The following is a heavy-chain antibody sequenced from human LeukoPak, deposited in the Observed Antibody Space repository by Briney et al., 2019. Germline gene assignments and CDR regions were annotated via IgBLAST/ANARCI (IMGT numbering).Heavy chain of an antibody. CDR1: GFTFSNFE. CDR3: ARGFGVAYYYYSMDV. V-gene: IGHV3-48*03. CDR2: IYFSGSTI. D-gene: IGHD3-3*01. J-gene: IGHJ6*03. Sequence: GGSLRLSCAASGFTFSNFEMNWVRQAPGKGLEWVSYIYFSGSTIYYADSVKGRFTISRDNARNSLSLQMVSLRAEDTAVYYCARGFGVAYYYYSMDVWGKGTTVTISS.